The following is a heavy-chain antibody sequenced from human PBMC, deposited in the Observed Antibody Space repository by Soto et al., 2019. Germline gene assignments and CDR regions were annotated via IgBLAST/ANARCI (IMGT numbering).Heavy chain of an antibody. Sequence: GESLKISCAASGFTFSSYSMNWVRQAPGKGLEWVSYISSSSSTIYYAGSVKGRFTISRDNAKNSLYLQMNSLRAEDTAVYYCARDSGYSGYALVDVRGKGTTVTVSS. J-gene: IGHJ6*04. CDR3: ARDSGYSGYALVDV. CDR2: ISSSSSTI. CDR1: GFTFSSYS. D-gene: IGHD5-12*01. V-gene: IGHV3-48*01.